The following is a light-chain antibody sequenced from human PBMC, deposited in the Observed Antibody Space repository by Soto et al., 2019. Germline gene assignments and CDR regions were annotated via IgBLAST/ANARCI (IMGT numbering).Light chain of an antibody. V-gene: IGKV4-1*01. Sequence: IVMTQSPDSLAVSLVESATSTWKSRQRVLSGSNSKNYLAWYQQKPGQPPKLLIYWASTRDSGVPDRFSGSGSGTDFTLTISSLQAEDVAVYYCQQYYSTPPITFGGGTKVDIK. J-gene: IGKJ4*01. CDR3: QQYYSTPPIT. CDR1: QRVLSGSNSKNY. CDR2: WAS.